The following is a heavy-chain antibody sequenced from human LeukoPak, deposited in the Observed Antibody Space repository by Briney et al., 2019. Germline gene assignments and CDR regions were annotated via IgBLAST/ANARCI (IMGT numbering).Heavy chain of an antibody. CDR2: ISYDGSNK. J-gene: IGHJ4*02. D-gene: IGHD3-10*01. CDR3: AKDGVRYYYGSGSYYPRY. V-gene: IGHV3-30*18. Sequence: GGSLRLSCAASGFTFSSYGMHWVRQAPGKGLGWVAVISYDGSNKYYADSVKGRFTISRDNSKNTLYLQMNSLRAEDTAVYYCAKDGVRYYYGSGSYYPRYWGQGTLVTVSS. CDR1: GFTFSSYG.